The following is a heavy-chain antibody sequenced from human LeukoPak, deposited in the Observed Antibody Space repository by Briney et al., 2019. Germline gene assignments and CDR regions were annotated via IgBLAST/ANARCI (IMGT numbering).Heavy chain of an antibody. Sequence: GGSLRLSCAASGFTFINAWMAWVRQAPGKGLEWVSVIYSGGSTYYADSVKGRFTISRDNSKNTLYLQMNSLRAEDTAVYYCARVARGSYFDYWGQGTLVTVSS. CDR1: GFTFINAW. V-gene: IGHV3-66*01. J-gene: IGHJ4*02. CDR3: ARVARGSYFDY. CDR2: IYSGGST. D-gene: IGHD1-26*01.